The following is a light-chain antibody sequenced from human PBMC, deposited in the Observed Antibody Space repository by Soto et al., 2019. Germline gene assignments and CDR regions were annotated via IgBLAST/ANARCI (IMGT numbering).Light chain of an antibody. V-gene: IGKV1-39*01. CDR3: QQYNVYWT. CDR2: TAS. CDR1: QSIGRF. Sequence: DIHMTQSPSSLSASVGDRVTISCRASQSIGRFLNWHQHKPGKAPKVLIYTASTLQSGVPSRFSGSGSGSDFTLTISSLQPDDFATYYCQQYNVYWTFGQGTKVDIK. J-gene: IGKJ1*01.